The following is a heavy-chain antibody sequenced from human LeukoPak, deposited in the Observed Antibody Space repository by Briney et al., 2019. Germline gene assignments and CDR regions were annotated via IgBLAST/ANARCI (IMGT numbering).Heavy chain of an antibody. V-gene: IGHV1-18*01. Sequence: ASVKVSCKASGYTFTSYGISWVRQAPGQGLEWMGWISAYNGNTNYAQKLRGRVTMTTDTSTSTAYMELRSLRSDDTAVYYCARYRPPYYYGSSGYYYFDYWGQGTLVTVSS. J-gene: IGHJ4*02. CDR2: ISAYNGNT. D-gene: IGHD3-22*01. CDR3: ARYRPPYYYGSSGYYYFDY. CDR1: GYTFTSYG.